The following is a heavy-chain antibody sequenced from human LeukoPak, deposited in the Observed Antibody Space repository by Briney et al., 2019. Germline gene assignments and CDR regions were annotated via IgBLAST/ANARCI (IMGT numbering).Heavy chain of an antibody. CDR3: ARGYCSGGSCYSRVIWFDP. Sequence: SETLSLTCTVSGGSISSYYWSWIRQPPGKGLEWIGHIYYSGSTNYNPSLKSRVTISVDTSKNQFPLKLSSVTAADTAVYYCARGYCSGGSCYSRVIWFDPWGQGTLVTVSS. V-gene: IGHV4-59*01. CDR1: GGSISSYY. CDR2: IYYSGST. D-gene: IGHD2-15*01. J-gene: IGHJ5*02.